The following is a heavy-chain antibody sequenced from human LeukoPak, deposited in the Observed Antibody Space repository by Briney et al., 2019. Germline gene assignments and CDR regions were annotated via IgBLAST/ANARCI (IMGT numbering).Heavy chain of an antibody. CDR2: INPNSGGT. CDR1: GYTFTGYY. Sequence: GASVKVSCKASGYTFTGYYMHWVRQAPGQGLEWMGWINPNSGGTNYAQKFQGRVTMTRDTSISTAYMELSRLRSDDTAVYYCARVPGGSSPLPSYWGQGTLVTVSS. D-gene: IGHD1-26*01. CDR3: ARVPGGSSPLPSY. J-gene: IGHJ4*02. V-gene: IGHV1-2*02.